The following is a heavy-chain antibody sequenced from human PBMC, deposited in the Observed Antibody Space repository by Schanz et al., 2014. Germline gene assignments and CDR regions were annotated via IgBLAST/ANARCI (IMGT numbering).Heavy chain of an antibody. CDR3: AKKVPAYNPFDS. V-gene: IGHV3-23*04. CDR2: ITGASDHI. Sequence: EVQLVESGGGLIQPGGSLRLSCAASGFGFSSYSMSWVRQAPGKGLEWVSGITGASDHIDYAESVKGRFTISRDNSKNTLYLQMDSLRAEDTAVYFCAKKVPAYNPFDSWGQGTLVTVSS. CDR1: GFGFSSYS. J-gene: IGHJ4*02. D-gene: IGHD1-1*01.